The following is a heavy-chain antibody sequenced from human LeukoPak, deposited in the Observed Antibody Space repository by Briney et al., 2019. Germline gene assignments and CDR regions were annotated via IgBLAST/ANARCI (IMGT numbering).Heavy chain of an antibody. V-gene: IGHV3-23*01. CDR2: ISADGQVT. J-gene: IGHJ4*02. CDR3: ARDPYNTILYRLAH. CDR1: GFAFGTYA. D-gene: IGHD3-10*01. Sequence: GGSLRLSCAGSGFAFGTYAMSWVRQARGMALEWVSGISADGQVTYYADSVEGRFTVSRDNSKSTLYLQLNSLRAEDTATYYCARDPYNTILYRLAHWGQGTLVTVSS.